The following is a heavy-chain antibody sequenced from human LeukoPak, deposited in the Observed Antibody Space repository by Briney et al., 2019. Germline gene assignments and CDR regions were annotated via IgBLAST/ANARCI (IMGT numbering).Heavy chain of an antibody. J-gene: IGHJ6*02. Sequence: GGSLSLSWAAAGFTFSSYWINWARQAAGKGLEWVASINHNGNVNYYVDSVKGRFTISRDNGKNSLYLQMSTLRAEDTAVYFCARGGGLDVWGQGAPVTVSS. CDR3: ARGGGLDV. CDR2: INHNGNVN. D-gene: IGHD3-16*01. CDR1: GFTFSSYW. V-gene: IGHV3-7*03.